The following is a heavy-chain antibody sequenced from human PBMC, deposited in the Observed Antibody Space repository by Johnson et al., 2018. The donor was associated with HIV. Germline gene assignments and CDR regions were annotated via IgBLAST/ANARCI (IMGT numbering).Heavy chain of an antibody. CDR1: GFTFSSYA. V-gene: IGHV3-30*04. CDR3: ARDRYYDSSGSHAFDI. D-gene: IGHD3-22*01. J-gene: IGHJ3*02. Sequence: QMLLVESGGGVVQPGRSLRLSCAASGFTFSSYAMHWVRQAPGKGLEWVAVISYDGSNKYYADSVKGRFNISRDNSKNTLYLQMNSLRAEDTAVYYCARDRYYDSSGSHAFDIWGQGTMVTVSS. CDR2: ISYDGSNK.